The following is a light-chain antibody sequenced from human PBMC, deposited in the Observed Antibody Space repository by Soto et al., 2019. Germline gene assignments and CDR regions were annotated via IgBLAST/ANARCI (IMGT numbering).Light chain of an antibody. CDR2: GAS. CDR3: QQYNNWPSWT. Sequence: EIVMTQSPATLSVSPGERATLSCRASQSVSSNLAWYQQKPGQAPRLLIYGASTRATGIPARFSGSGSGTEFTLNISRLQSEDFAVYYCQQYNNWPSWTFGQGTKVEIK. V-gene: IGKV3-15*01. CDR1: QSVSSN. J-gene: IGKJ1*01.